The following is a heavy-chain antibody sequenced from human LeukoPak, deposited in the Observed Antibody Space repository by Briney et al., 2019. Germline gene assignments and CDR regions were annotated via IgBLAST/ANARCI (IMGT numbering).Heavy chain of an antibody. CDR1: GFTFSSYA. CDR2: ICGSGGRT. D-gene: IGHD3-3*01. CDR3: AEHGRETIFGVVIPFDY. Sequence: GGSLRLSCAASGFTFSSYAMSWVRQAPGKGLEWVSAICGSGGRTYYADSVKGRFTISRDNSKNTLYLQMNSLRAQGTAVYYCAEHGRETIFGVVIPFDYWGQGTLVTVSS. J-gene: IGHJ4*02. V-gene: IGHV3-23*01.